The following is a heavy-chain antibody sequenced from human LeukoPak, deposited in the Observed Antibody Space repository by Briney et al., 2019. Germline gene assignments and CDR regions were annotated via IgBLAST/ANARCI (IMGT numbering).Heavy chain of an antibody. CDR2: IYYSGST. D-gene: IGHD3-3*01. Sequence: SETLSLTCTVSGYSISSGYYWGWIRQPPGKGLEWIGSIYYSGSTYYNPSLKSRVTISVDTSKNQFSLKLSSVTAADTAVYYCARLYYDFWSGYYKQYNWFDPWGQGTLVTVSS. CDR3: ARLYYDFWSGYYKQYNWFDP. CDR1: GYSISSGYY. V-gene: IGHV4-38-2*02. J-gene: IGHJ5*02.